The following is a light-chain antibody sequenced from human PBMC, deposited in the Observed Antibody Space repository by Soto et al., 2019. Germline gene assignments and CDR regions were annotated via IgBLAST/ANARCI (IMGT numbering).Light chain of an antibody. J-gene: IGKJ1*01. V-gene: IGKV3-15*01. CDR2: GAS. CDR1: QSVSSN. Sequence: EIVMTQSPATLSVSPGERGTLSCRASQSVSSNLAWYQQKPGQAPRLLIYGASTRATGIPARFSGSGSGTEFTITISSRQSEDFAVYYCQQYNSLPRTFGQGTKVEIK. CDR3: QQYNSLPRT.